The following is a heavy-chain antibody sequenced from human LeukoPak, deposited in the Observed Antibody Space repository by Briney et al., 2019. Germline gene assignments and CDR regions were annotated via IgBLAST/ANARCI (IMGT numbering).Heavy chain of an antibody. CDR1: GYSFTGYY. CDR2: VNLNSCDT. D-gene: IGHD4-17*01. Sequence: ASEKVSCKASGYSFTGYYMHWVRQAPGQGREWMGWVNLNSCDTNYPQQFQGRVTMTRSTSISTAYMELRRLSSDDTAVYFCARGENGDYEWFDPWGQGTLVTVSS. J-gene: IGHJ5*02. V-gene: IGHV1-2*02. CDR3: ARGENGDYEWFDP.